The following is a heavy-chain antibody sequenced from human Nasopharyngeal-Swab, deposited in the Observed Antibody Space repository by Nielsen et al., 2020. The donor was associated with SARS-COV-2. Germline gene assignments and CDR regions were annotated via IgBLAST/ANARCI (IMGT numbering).Heavy chain of an antibody. D-gene: IGHD3-3*01. V-gene: IGHV1-69*01. CDR1: GGTFSSYA. CDR2: IIPIFGTA. J-gene: IGHJ6*02. Sequence: SVKVSCKASGGTFSSYAISWVRQPPGQGLEWMGGIIPIFGTANYAQKFQGGVTITADESTSTAYMELSSLRSEDTAVYYCARDLWRRAARDYYYYGMDVWGQGTTVTVSS. CDR3: ARDLWRRAARDYYYYGMDV.